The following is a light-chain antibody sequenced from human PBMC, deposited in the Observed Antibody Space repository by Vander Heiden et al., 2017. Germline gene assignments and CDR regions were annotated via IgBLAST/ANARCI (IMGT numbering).Light chain of an antibody. CDR2: GAS. J-gene: IGKJ5*01. Sequence: ETVLTQSPGTLSLSPGERATLSCRASQSVSSSYLAWYQQKPGQAPRLLIYGASSRATGIPDRFSGSGSGTDFTLTISRLEPEDFAVYYCQQYHNSPQTFGQGTRLEIK. CDR1: QSVSSSY. CDR3: QQYHNSPQT. V-gene: IGKV3-20*01.